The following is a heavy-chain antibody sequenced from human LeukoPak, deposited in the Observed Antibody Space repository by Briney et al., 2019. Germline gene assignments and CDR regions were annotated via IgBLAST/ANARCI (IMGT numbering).Heavy chain of an antibody. V-gene: IGHV4-34*01. D-gene: IGHD6-19*01. Sequence: SETLSLTCAVYGGSFSGYYWSWIRQPPGKGLEWIGEINHSGSTNYNPSLKSRVTISVDTSKNQFSLKLSSVTAADTAVYYCAKAAVAVDYWGQGTLVTVSS. CDR1: GGSFSGYY. CDR2: INHSGST. J-gene: IGHJ4*02. CDR3: AKAAVAVDY.